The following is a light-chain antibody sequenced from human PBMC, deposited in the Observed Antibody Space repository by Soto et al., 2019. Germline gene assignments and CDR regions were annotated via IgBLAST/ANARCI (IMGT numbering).Light chain of an antibody. V-gene: IGKV3-15*01. CDR1: QSVGSN. CDR3: QQCDNWNRVT. Sequence: EIALTHSPTSLSISPGKIATLSFRSSQSVGSNLAWYQHKPGQAPRLLIYGASIRATGIQARFSGSGSGTAFTLTISSLQSEDFALYYFQQCDNWNRVTFGQGTRLEIK. J-gene: IGKJ5*01. CDR2: GAS.